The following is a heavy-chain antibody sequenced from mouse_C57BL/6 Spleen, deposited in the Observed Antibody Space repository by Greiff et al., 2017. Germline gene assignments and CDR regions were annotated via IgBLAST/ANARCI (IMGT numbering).Heavy chain of an antibody. V-gene: IGHV1-80*01. J-gene: IGHJ4*01. CDR3: ARGNYDAMDY. CDR1: GYAFSSYW. Sequence: VKLQESGAELVKPGASVKISCKASGYAFSSYWMNWVKQRPGKGLEWIGQIYPGDGDTNYNGKFKGKATLTADKSSSTAYMQLSILTSEDSAVYFCARGNYDAMDYWGQGTSVTVSS. CDR2: IYPGDGDT.